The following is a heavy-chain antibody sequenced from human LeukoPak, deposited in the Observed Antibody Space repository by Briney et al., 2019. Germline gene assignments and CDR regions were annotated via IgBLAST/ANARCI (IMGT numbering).Heavy chain of an antibody. CDR1: GYSFTDYA. CDR3: AGTYYYDSSGYYPAFDP. J-gene: IGHJ5*02. D-gene: IGHD3-22*01. Sequence: ASVKVSCKASGYSFTDYAMHWVRQAPGQRLEWMGWINAANGSTKYSQKFQGRVTITRDTSASRAYMELSSLRSEDTAVYYCAGTYYYDSSGYYPAFDPWGQGTLVTVSS. CDR2: INAANGST. V-gene: IGHV1-3*01.